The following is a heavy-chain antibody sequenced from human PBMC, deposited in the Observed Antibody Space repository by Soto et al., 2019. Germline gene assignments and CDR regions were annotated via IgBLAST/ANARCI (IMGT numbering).Heavy chain of an antibody. J-gene: IGHJ3*01. Sequence: EVQLVESGGGLVQPGGSLRLSCVASDFTFSYSWMHWVRQVPGKGLLWVSRSHSDGSSTTYADSVNGRFTISRDNAKNTLYLQMASLRVEDTAVYYCARGDVGAFDLWGQGTMVTVSS. D-gene: IGHD1-26*01. CDR1: DFTFSYSW. V-gene: IGHV3-74*03. CDR3: ARGDVGAFDL. CDR2: SHSDGSST.